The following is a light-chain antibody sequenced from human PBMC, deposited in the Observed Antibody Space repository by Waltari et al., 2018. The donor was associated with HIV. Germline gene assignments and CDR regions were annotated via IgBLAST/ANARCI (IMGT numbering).Light chain of an antibody. CDR3: CTHAGTNTLV. J-gene: IGLJ2*01. V-gene: IGLV2-8*01. CDR2: EVT. Sequence: QSALTQPPSASGYPGQSVTISCTGTSSDVGFYDYVSRYQLHPGKAPKLLMYEVTMRPSGVRDLFAGSKACNTASLTVSGLQAEDEADYCCCTHAGTNTLVFGGGTKLTVL. CDR1: SSDVGFYDY.